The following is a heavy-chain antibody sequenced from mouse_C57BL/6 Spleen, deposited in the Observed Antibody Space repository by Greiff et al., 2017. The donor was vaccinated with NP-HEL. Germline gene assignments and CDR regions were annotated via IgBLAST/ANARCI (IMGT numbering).Heavy chain of an antibody. V-gene: IGHV1-81*01. CDR2: IYPRSGNT. CDR1: GYTFTSYG. Sequence: VKLQQSGAELARPGASVKLSCKASGYTFTSYGISWVKQRTGQGLEWIGEIYPRSGNTYYNEKFKGKATLTADKSSSTAYMELRSLTSEDSAVYFCARAEGSYGMDYWGQGTSVTVSS. CDR3: ARAEGSYGMDY. J-gene: IGHJ4*01.